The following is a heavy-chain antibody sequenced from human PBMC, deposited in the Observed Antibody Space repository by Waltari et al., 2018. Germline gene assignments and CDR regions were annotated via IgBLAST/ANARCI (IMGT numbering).Heavy chain of an antibody. J-gene: IGHJ4*02. CDR3: ATVRY. CDR1: GFNFGNSW. V-gene: IGHV3-7*01. Sequence: EVQVVESGGDLVRRGGSLRLSWVASGFNFGNSWMNWVRQIPGKGLGWVVKIKGDGSEILYADSVKGRFTISRDNARNTLYVEMNNLRVEDTAVYFCATVRYWGQGTLVTVSS. CDR2: IKGDGSEI.